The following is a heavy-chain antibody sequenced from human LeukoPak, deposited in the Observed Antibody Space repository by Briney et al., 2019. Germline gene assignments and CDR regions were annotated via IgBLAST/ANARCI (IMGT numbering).Heavy chain of an antibody. V-gene: IGHV3-23*01. CDR3: WGHYGGDTVAAGNGY. Sequence: GGSLRLSCAASGFTFSRHALSWVRQAPGRGLEWVSTISGGDGTTYYADSVKGRFTISKDNSKNTLYLQMNSLRAEDTAVYYCWGHYGGDTVAAGNGYLGQGTLVTVSS. D-gene: IGHD1-14*01. CDR1: GFTFSRHA. CDR2: ISGGDGTT. J-gene: IGHJ4*02.